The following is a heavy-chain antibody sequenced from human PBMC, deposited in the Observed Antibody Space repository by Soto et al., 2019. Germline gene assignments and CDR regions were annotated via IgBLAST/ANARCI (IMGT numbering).Heavy chain of an antibody. CDR2: ISGSGGST. Sequence: PGGSLRLSCAASGFTFSSYAMSWVRQAPGKGLEWVSAISGSGGSTYYADSVKGRFTISRDNSKNTLYLQMNSLRAEDTAVYYCAKITQTSYYYDILTGPEFYFDYWGQGTLVTVSS. D-gene: IGHD3-9*01. V-gene: IGHV3-23*01. CDR3: AKITQTSYYYDILTGPEFYFDY. J-gene: IGHJ4*02. CDR1: GFTFSSYA.